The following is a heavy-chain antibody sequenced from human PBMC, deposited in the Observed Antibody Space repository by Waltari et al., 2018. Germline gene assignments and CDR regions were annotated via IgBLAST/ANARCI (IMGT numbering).Heavy chain of an antibody. V-gene: IGHV3-9*01. D-gene: IGHD2-2*01. CDR1: GFTFDDYA. J-gene: IGHJ4*02. CDR2: ISWNSGSI. CDR3: AKDIGQYQLLPYDY. Sequence: EVQLVESGGGLVQPGRSLRLSCAASGFTFDDYAMHWVRQAPGKGLEWVSGISWNSGSIGYADSVKGRFTISRDNAKNSLYLQMNSLRAEDTALYYCAKDIGQYQLLPYDYWGQGTLVTVSS.